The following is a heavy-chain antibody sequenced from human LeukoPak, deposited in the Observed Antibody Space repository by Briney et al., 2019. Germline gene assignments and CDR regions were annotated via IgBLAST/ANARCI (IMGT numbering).Heavy chain of an antibody. D-gene: IGHD3-10*01. V-gene: IGHV4-59*01. J-gene: IGHJ5*02. CDR3: ARYGDYYGSGSWGAPFDP. Sequence: SETLSLTCTVSGGSISSYYWSWIRQPPGKGLEWIGYIYYSGSTNYNPSLKSRVTISVDTSKNQFSLKLSSVTAADTAVYYCARYGDYYGSGSWGAPFDPWGQGTLVTVSS. CDR2: IYYSGST. CDR1: GGSISSYY.